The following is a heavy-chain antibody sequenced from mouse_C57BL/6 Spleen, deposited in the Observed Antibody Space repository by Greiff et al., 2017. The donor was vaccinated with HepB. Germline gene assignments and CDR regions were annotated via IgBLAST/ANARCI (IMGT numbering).Heavy chain of an antibody. CDR2: IWSGGST. D-gene: IGHD2-4*01. Sequence: QVQLKQSGPGLVQPSQSLSITCTVSGFSFTSYGVHWVRQSPGKGLEWLGVIWSGGSTDYNAAFISRLSISKDNSKSQVFFKMNSLQADDTAIYYCAREREYYDYDLYYAMDYWGQGTSVTVSS. V-gene: IGHV2-2*01. CDR3: AREREYYDYDLYYAMDY. J-gene: IGHJ4*01. CDR1: GFSFTSYG.